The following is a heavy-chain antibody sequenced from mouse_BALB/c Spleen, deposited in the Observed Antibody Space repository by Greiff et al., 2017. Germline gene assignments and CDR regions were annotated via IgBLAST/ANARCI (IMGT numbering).Heavy chain of an antibody. Sequence: ELQLQQSGAELVRSGASVKLSCTASGFNIKDYYMHWVKQRPEQGLEWIGWIDPENGDTEYAPKFQGKATMTADTSSNTAYLQLSSLTSEDTAVYYCNDGYALNFDVWGAGTTVTVSS. CDR2: IDPENGDT. CDR3: NDGYALNFDV. J-gene: IGHJ1*01. CDR1: GFNIKDYY. V-gene: IGHV14-4*02. D-gene: IGHD2-2*01.